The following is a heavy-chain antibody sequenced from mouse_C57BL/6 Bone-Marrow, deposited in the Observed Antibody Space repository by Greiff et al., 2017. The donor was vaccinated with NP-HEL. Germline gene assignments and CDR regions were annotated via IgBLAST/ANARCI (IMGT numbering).Heavy chain of an antibody. CDR2: INPNNGGT. V-gene: IGHV1-18*01. J-gene: IGHJ4*01. D-gene: IGHD1-1*01. Sequence: EVQLQESGPELVKPGASVKIPCKASGYTFTDYNMDWVKQSHGKSLEWIGDINPNNGGTIYNQKFKGKATLPVDKSSSTAYMELRSLTSEDTAVYYCARHPLDGSSYRYAMDYWGQGTSVTVSS. CDR1: GYTFTDYN. CDR3: ARHPLDGSSYRYAMDY.